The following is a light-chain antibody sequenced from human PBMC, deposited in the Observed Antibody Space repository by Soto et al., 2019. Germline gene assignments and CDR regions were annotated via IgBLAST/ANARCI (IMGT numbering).Light chain of an antibody. CDR3: GTWDSSLSLTV. CDR2: DNN. V-gene: IGLV1-51*01. Sequence: QSVLTQPPSVSAAPGQKVTISCSGSSSNIGNNYVSWYQQLPGTAPKLLIYDNNKRPSGIPDRFSGSKSGTSATLGITGLQTGDETDYYCGTWDSSLSLTVFGGGTQLTVL. J-gene: IGLJ2*01. CDR1: SSNIGNNY.